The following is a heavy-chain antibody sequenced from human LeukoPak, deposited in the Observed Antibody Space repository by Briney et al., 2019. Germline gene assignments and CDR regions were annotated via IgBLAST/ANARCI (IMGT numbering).Heavy chain of an antibody. CDR1: GFTFSDYY. D-gene: IGHD1-14*01. J-gene: IGHJ4*02. CDR2: ISSSGSTI. Sequence: GGSLRLSCAASGFTFSDYYMSWIRQAPGKGLEWVSYISSSGSTIYYADSVKGRFTISRDNSKNTLYLQMNSLRAEDTAVYYCAKDRYKTSSKGSDYWGQGTLVTVSS. V-gene: IGHV3-11*01. CDR3: AKDRYKTSSKGSDY.